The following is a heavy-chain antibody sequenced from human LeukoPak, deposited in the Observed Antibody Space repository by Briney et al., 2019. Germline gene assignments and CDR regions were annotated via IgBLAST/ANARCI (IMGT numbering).Heavy chain of an antibody. V-gene: IGHV3-7*01. CDR2: IKQDGSEK. J-gene: IGHJ6*02. Sequence: GRSLRLSCAASGFTFSSYWMSWVRQAPGKGLVRVANIKQDGSEKYYVDSVKGRFTISRDNAKNSLYLQMNSLRAEDTAVYYCARGDRGIKYGMDVWGQGTTVTVSS. D-gene: IGHD1-14*01. CDR3: ARGDRGIKYGMDV. CDR1: GFTFSSYW.